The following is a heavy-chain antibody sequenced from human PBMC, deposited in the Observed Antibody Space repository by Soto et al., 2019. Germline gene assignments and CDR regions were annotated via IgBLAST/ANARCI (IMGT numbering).Heavy chain of an antibody. CDR1: GFTFSSYA. V-gene: IGHV3-23*01. J-gene: IGHJ4*02. Sequence: EVQLLGSGGGLVQPGGSLRLSCAASGFTFSSYAMSWVRQVPGKGLEWVSAISGSGVSTYYADSVKGRFTISRDNSKNTLYLQMNSLRAEDTAVYYCAKEHHYSSSWSEFDYWGQGTLVTVSS. CDR2: ISGSGVST. D-gene: IGHD6-13*01. CDR3: AKEHHYSSSWSEFDY.